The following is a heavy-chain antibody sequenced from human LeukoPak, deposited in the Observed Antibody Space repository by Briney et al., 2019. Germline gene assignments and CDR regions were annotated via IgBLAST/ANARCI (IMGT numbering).Heavy chain of an antibody. CDR3: ARGGRAYGD. V-gene: IGHV3-7*04. CDR2: IKQDGSEK. D-gene: IGHD3-16*01. J-gene: IGHJ4*02. Sequence: GGSLRLSCAASGFTFSNYWMSWVRQAPGKGLEWVANIKQDGSEKYYVDSVKGRFTISRDNAKNSLYLQMNSLRADDTAVYYYARGGRAYGDWGQGTLVTVSS. CDR1: GFTFSNYW.